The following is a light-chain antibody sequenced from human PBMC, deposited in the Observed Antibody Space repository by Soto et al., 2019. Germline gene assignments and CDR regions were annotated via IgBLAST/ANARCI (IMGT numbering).Light chain of an antibody. V-gene: IGKV3-15*01. J-gene: IGKJ1*01. CDR3: QQYKNWPHT. CDR2: AAS. CDR1: QSISRN. Sequence: EIVMTQSPATLSVSPGERVTLSCRASQSISRNLAWYQQKPGQAPRLLIYAASTRATGLPARFSGGGSGTEFTLTISSLQSEDFAVYFCQQYKNWPHTFGRGTKVDIK.